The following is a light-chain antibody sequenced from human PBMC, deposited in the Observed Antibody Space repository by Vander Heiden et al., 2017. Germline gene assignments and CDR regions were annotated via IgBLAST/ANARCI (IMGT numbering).Light chain of an antibody. CDR2: AAS. Sequence: DIQMTQSPSSLSASVGDRVTITCRASQGISNYLAWYQQKPGKGPKLLIYAASTLQSGVPSRFSGSGYGTDFTLTISSRQPEDVATYYCQKYNSAPPFTFGPGTKVDIK. CDR3: QKYNSAPPFT. V-gene: IGKV1-27*01. J-gene: IGKJ3*01. CDR1: QGISNY.